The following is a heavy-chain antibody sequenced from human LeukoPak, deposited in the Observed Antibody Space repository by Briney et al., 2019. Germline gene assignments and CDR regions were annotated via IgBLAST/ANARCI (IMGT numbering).Heavy chain of an antibody. CDR3: ATVWHGTGYYDILTGRNWFDP. D-gene: IGHD3-9*01. V-gene: IGHV1-18*01. CDR2: ISAYNGNT. J-gene: IGHJ5*02. CDR1: GYTFTSYG. Sequence: ASVKVSCKASGYTFTSYGISWVRQAPGQGLEWMGWISAYNGNTNYAQKLQGRVTMTEDTSTDTAYMELSSLRSEDTAVYYCATVWHGTGYYDILTGRNWFDPWGQGTLSPSPQ.